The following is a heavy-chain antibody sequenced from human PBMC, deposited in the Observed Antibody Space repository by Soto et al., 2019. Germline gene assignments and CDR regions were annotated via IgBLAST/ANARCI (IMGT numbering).Heavy chain of an antibody. J-gene: IGHJ1*01. CDR1: GFTFSGYS. Sequence: TGGSLRLSCAASGFTFSGYSMNWVRQAPGKGLEWVSSISSSSSYIYYADSVKGRFTISRDNTKNSLYLQMNSLRAEDTAVYYCARYPDGSGTAVTFHHWGQGTLVTVSS. D-gene: IGHD3-10*01. CDR2: ISSSSSYI. CDR3: ARYPDGSGTAVTFHH. V-gene: IGHV3-21*01.